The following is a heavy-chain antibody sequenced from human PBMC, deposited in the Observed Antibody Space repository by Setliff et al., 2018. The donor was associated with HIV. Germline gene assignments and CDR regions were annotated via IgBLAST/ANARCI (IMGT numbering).Heavy chain of an antibody. Sequence: SETLSLTCTVSGGSIDSTSYYWGWIRQPPGKGLEWIGSIFYSGNTYYKPSLKSRVTISVDTSKNQFSLKLSSVTAADTAVYYCARPQYPGYYFDYWGQGTLVTVSS. CDR1: GGSIDSTSYY. D-gene: IGHD2-2*01. V-gene: IGHV4-39*01. J-gene: IGHJ4*02. CDR2: IFYSGNT. CDR3: ARPQYPGYYFDY.